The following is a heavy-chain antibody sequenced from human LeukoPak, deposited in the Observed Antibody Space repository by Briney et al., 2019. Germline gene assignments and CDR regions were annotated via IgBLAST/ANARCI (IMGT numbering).Heavy chain of an antibody. V-gene: IGHV3-9*01. CDR2: ISWNSGSI. D-gene: IGHD3-16*01. Sequence: GGSLRLSCAASGFTFDDYAMPWVRQAPGKGLEWVSGISWNSGSIGYADSVKGRFTISRDNAKNSLYLQMNSLRAEDTALYYCAKRGSYFDAFDIWGQGTMVTVSS. CDR1: GFTFDDYA. CDR3: AKRGSYFDAFDI. J-gene: IGHJ3*02.